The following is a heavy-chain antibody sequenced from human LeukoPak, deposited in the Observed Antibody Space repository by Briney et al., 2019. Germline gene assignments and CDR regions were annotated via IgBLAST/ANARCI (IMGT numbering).Heavy chain of an antibody. Sequence: ASVKVSCEASGYTFTSYDINWVRQATGQGLEWMGWMNPNSGNTGYAQKFQGRVTMTRNTSISTAYMELSSLRSEDTAVYYCARGWPIVATIVGYYYYYYMDVWGKGTTVTVSS. CDR2: MNPNSGNT. V-gene: IGHV1-8*01. J-gene: IGHJ6*03. CDR3: ARGWPIVATIVGYYYYYYMDV. CDR1: GYTFTSYD. D-gene: IGHD5-12*01.